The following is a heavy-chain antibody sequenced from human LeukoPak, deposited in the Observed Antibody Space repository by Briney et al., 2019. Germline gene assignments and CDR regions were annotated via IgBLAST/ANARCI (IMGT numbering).Heavy chain of an antibody. D-gene: IGHD6-19*01. CDR1: GFTFSSYA. CDR2: ISSNGGST. Sequence: GGSLRLSCAASGFTFSSYAMHWVRQAPGKGLEYVSAISSNGGSTYYADYVKDRFTISRDNSKNTLYLQVGSLRAEDMAVYYCARAGIAVAGSLDYWGQGTLVTVSS. CDR3: ARAGIAVAGSLDY. J-gene: IGHJ4*02. V-gene: IGHV3-64*02.